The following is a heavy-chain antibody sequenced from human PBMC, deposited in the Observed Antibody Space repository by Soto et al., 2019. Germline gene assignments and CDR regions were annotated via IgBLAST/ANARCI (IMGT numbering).Heavy chain of an antibody. CDR1: GGTFSSYA. V-gene: IGHV1-69*01. D-gene: IGHD1-26*01. CDR2: IIPIFGTA. Sequence: QVQLVQSGAEVKKPGSSVKVSCKASGGTFSSYAISWVRQAPGQGLEWMGGIIPIFGTANYAQKFKGRVTITADEATSRAYMERSSLGFEDTAWYYGARSWAVGANFVYYGIDVWGQGTTVTVSS. CDR3: ARSWAVGANFVYYGIDV. J-gene: IGHJ6*02.